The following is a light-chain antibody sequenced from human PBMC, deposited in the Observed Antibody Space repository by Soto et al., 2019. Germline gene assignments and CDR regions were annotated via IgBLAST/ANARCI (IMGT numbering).Light chain of an antibody. Sequence: EIVLTQSPATLSLYPGERATLSCRASQSVWTYLAWYQQKRGQAPRLLMYDASNRASGVPARFSGSGSGTEFTLTISSLQSEDFAVYYCQQYNNWPPSTFGQGTRLEIK. CDR1: QSVWTY. CDR3: QQYNNWPPST. V-gene: IGKV3D-15*01. J-gene: IGKJ5*01. CDR2: DAS.